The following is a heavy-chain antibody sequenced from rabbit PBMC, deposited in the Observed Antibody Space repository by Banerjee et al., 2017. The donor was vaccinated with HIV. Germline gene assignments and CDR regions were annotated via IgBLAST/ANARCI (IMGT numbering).Heavy chain of an antibody. D-gene: IGHD1-1*01. CDR2: IYTSSGST. Sequence: QSLEESGGDLVKPGASLTLTCTAPGFSFSSYYYMCWVRQAPGKGLELIACIYTSSGSTWYASWAKGRFTISLDNAQNTVFLQMTSLTAADTATYFCARGVYASSSGYYHWLDLWGQGTLVTVS. V-gene: IGHV1S40*01. CDR1: GFSFSSYYY. CDR3: ARGVYASSSGYYHWLDL. J-gene: IGHJ5*01.